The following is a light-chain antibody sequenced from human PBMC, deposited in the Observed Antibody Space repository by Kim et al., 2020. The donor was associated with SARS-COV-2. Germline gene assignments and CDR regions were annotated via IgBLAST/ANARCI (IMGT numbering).Light chain of an antibody. J-gene: IGKJ2*01. V-gene: IGKV3-20*01. CDR3: QHYGTSPYT. CDR1: QSVSSSY. CDR2: GAY. Sequence: EIVLTQSPGTLSLSPGERATLSCRASQSVSSSYLAWYQQKPGQAPRVLIYGAYTSATDIPDRFSGSGSGTDFTLTITRLEPEDFAVYYCQHYGTSPYTFGQGTKLEI.